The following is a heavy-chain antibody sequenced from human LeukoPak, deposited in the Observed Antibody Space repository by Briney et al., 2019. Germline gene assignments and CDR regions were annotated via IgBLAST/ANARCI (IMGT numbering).Heavy chain of an antibody. D-gene: IGHD3-3*01. V-gene: IGHV4-34*01. Sequence: SETLSLTCAVYGGSFSGYYWSWIRQPPGKGLEWIGEINHSGGTNYNLSLKSRVTISVDTSKNQFSLKLSSVTAADTAVYYCARGGRGFWSGYAARAFDIWGQGTMVTVSS. CDR3: ARGGRGFWSGYAARAFDI. J-gene: IGHJ3*02. CDR2: INHSGGT. CDR1: GGSFSGYY.